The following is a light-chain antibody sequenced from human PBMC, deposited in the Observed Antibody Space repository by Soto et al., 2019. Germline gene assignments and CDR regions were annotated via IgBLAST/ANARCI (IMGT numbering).Light chain of an antibody. V-gene: IGKV1-39*01. CDR3: QQSYSTPRT. Sequence: DIQMTQSPSSLSAYVGHRGTITCRASPSISSYFNWYQQTPGKAPKLLIYAASSLQSGAPSMFSGRGSGPDFPLTISSLQPEDFATYYCQQSYSTPRTFGQGTKVDIK. CDR2: AAS. CDR1: PSISSY. J-gene: IGKJ1*01.